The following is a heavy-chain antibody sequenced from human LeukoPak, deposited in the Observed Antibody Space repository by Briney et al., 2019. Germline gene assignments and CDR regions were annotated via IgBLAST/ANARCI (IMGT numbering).Heavy chain of an antibody. J-gene: IGHJ4*02. CDR3: AREQDEVRVAHVFDY. V-gene: IGHV3-7*01. CDR1: GFTFSSYW. Sequence: GGSLRLSCAASGFTFSSYWMSWVGQAPGKGLEGVANINQDGSEKYCVDSVKGRVTISRDNAKNSLYLQMNSLRAEDTAVYYCAREQDEVRVAHVFDYWGQGTLVTVSS. CDR2: INQDGSEK. D-gene: IGHD2-2*01.